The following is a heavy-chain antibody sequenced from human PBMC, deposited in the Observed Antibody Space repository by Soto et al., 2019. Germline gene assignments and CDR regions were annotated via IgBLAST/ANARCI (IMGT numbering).Heavy chain of an antibody. J-gene: IGHJ4*02. V-gene: IGHV3-23*01. Sequence: GGSLRLSCAASGFTFNNYAMNWVRQAPGKGLEWVATISATGGSTYYADSVKGRFTISRDNSKNTLYLQMNGLRVEDTAVYYCAKDRLAGNFDYWGQGTQVTVSS. CDR2: ISATGGST. CDR1: GFTFNNYA. CDR3: AKDRLAGNFDY.